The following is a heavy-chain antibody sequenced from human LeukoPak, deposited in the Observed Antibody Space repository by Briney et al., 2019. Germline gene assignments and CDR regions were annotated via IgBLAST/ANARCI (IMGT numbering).Heavy chain of an antibody. CDR2: IWYGGSNK. Sequence: PGGSLRLSCAASGFTFSSYSMNWVRQAPGKGLEWVAVIWYGGSNKYYADSVKGRFTISRDNSKNTLYLQMNSLRAEDTAVYYCAKAAYSGSYPDAFDIWGQGTMVTVSS. J-gene: IGHJ3*02. CDR1: GFTFSSYS. CDR3: AKAAYSGSYPDAFDI. V-gene: IGHV3-30*02. D-gene: IGHD1-26*01.